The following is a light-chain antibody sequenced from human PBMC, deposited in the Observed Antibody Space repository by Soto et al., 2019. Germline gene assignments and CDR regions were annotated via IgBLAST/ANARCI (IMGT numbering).Light chain of an antibody. J-gene: IGLJ1*01. Sequence: QSVLTQPASVSGSPGQSITISCTGTSSDVGGYNYVSWYQQHPDKAPKLMIYDVSNRPSGVSNRFSGTKSGNTASLTISGLQAEDEADYHCSSYTSSSTYVFGTGTKVPS. V-gene: IGLV2-14*03. CDR3: SSYTSSSTYV. CDR1: SSDVGGYNY. CDR2: DVS.